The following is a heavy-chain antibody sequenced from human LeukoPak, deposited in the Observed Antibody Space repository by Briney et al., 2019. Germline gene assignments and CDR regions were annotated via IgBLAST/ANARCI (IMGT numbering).Heavy chain of an antibody. Sequence: SETLSLTCTVSGGSIITNDYYWGWIRQPPGTGLEWIGSISHSGSAYYNPSLKSQVTISVDTSKNQLSLKVNSVTAADTAMYFCVRLGGMATNPWGRGTLVTVSS. V-gene: IGHV4-39*01. CDR2: ISHSGSA. CDR1: GGSIITNDYY. J-gene: IGHJ5*02. CDR3: VRLGGMATNP. D-gene: IGHD5-24*01.